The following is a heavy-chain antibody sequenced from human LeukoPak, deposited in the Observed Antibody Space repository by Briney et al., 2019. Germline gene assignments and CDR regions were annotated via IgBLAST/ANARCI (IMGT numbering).Heavy chain of an antibody. D-gene: IGHD3-16*01. CDR1: GYTFTSYW. J-gene: IGHJ3*02. CDR3: ARHRDYVPDI. CDR2: IYPGDSDT. Sequence: GESLKISCKGSGYTFTSYWIGWVRQMPGKGLEWMGIIYPGDSDTRYSPSFQGQVTVSADKSISSAYLQWSSLKASDTAMYYSARHRDYVPDIWGQGTMVTVSS. V-gene: IGHV5-51*01.